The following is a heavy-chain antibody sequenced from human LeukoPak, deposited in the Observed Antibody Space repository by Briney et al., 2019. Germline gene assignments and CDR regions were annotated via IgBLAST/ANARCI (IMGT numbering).Heavy chain of an antibody. V-gene: IGHV3-23*01. CDR3: AKPARTDYADY. Sequence: PGGSLRLSCAASGFTLSSYAMSWVRQAPGKGLEWVSAISVSGNTYHADSAKGRFTISRDNSKNTLYLQMNSLRAEDTAVYFCAKPARTDYADYWGQGTLVTVAS. J-gene: IGHJ4*02. CDR1: GFTLSSYA. D-gene: IGHD1-14*01. CDR2: ISVSGNT.